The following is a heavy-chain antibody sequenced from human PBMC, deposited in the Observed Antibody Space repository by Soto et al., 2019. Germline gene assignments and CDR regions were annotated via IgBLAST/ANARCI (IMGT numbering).Heavy chain of an antibody. J-gene: IGHJ5*02. CDR1: GGSISKFY. CDR2: VYATGTT. V-gene: IGHV4-4*07. CDR3: VRDGSKTLRDWFDP. Sequence: QVQLQESGPGVVKPSETLSLSCSVSGGSISKFYRSWIRKTAGKGLEWMGRVYATGTTDYNPSLRSRVTMSVDISKKTFSLRLTSVTAADTGVYYCVRDGSKTLRDWFDPWGQGKLVTVSS.